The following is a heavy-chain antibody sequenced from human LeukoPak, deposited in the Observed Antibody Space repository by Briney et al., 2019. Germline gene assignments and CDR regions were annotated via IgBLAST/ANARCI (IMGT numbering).Heavy chain of an antibody. D-gene: IGHD4-17*01. CDR2: IYYSGST. CDR3: ARHPGRYGDYGELYFDY. CDR1: GGSISSSSYY. Sequence: KPSETLSLTCTVSGGSISSSSYYWGWIRQPPGKGLEWIGSIYYSGSTYYNPSLKSRITISVDTSKNQFSLKLSSVTAADTAVYYCARHPGRYGDYGELYFDYWGQGTLVTVSS. J-gene: IGHJ4*02. V-gene: IGHV4-39*01.